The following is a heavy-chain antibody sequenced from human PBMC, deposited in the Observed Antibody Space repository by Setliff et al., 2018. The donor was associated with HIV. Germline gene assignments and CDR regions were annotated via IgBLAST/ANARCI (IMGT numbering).Heavy chain of an antibody. Sequence: GSLRLSCAASGFTFSNYWMHWVRQAPGKGLMWVSRISTDGSSTIYADSVKGRFTISRDNAKNTLFLQMNSLRAEDTAVYYCARVLIAATGWCEYWGQGTLVTVSS. CDR3: ARVLIAATGWCEY. D-gene: IGHD2-15*01. V-gene: IGHV3-74*01. CDR2: ISTDGSST. CDR1: GFTFSNYW. J-gene: IGHJ4*02.